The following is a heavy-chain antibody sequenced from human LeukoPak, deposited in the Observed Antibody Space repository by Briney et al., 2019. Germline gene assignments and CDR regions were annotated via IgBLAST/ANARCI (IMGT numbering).Heavy chain of an antibody. D-gene: IGHD3-22*01. CDR3: ARVVYYYDSSGYFDY. Sequence: SETLSLTCAVYGGSFSGYYWSWIRQPPGKGLEWIGEINHSGSTSYNPSLKSRVTISVDTSKNQFSLKLSSVTAADTAVYYCARVVYYYDSSGYFDYWGQGTLVTVSS. V-gene: IGHV4-34*01. J-gene: IGHJ4*02. CDR2: INHSGST. CDR1: GGSFSGYY.